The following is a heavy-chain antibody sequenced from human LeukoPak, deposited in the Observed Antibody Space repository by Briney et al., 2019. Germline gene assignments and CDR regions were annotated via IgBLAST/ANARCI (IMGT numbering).Heavy chain of an antibody. D-gene: IGHD3-3*01. Sequence: PGGSLRLSCVASGFIFSSYWMSWVRQAPGKGLEWVANIKDDGNEQYYVGSVRGRFTIFRDNAKNSLYLQMNSLRAEDTAMYYCARDPYFDAFDMWGQGTMVTVSS. CDR3: ARDPYFDAFDM. J-gene: IGHJ3*02. V-gene: IGHV3-7*01. CDR2: IKDDGNEQ. CDR1: GFIFSSYW.